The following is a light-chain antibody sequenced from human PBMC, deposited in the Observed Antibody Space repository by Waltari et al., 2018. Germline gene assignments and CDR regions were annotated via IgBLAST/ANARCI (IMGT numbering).Light chain of an antibody. CDR3: QAADTSGMSWV. V-gene: IGLV3-25*03. J-gene: IGLJ3*02. Sequence: SYELTQPPSVSVSPGQTARITCTGDALTRQYDYWYQQKPGQAPVLVIYKDNERPSGIPERLAGTSSGRTVTLTISGVQAEDDADYHCQAADTSGMSWVFGGGTKLTVL. CDR2: KDN. CDR1: ALTRQY.